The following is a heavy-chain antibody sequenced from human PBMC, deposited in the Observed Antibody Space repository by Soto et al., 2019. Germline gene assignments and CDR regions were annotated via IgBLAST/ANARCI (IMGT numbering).Heavy chain of an antibody. CDR2: AYHSGRT. CDR1: GDSIRSGIYY. CDR3: ARLPAEGVIAGGAMDV. Sequence: PSETLSLTCTVSGDSIRSGIYYCGWIREPPGTGLGWIGSAYHSGRTHYGPSLRGRVTLSVDTSKNQFSLRLSSVSAADTATYYCARLPAEGVIAGGAMDVWGQGTTVTV. J-gene: IGHJ6*02. V-gene: IGHV4-39*01. D-gene: IGHD2-8*01.